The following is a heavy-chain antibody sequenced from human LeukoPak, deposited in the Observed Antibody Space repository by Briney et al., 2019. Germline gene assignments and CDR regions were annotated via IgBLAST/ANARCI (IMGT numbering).Heavy chain of an antibody. CDR3: ARLRRDYYDSSGYYWNDY. J-gene: IGHJ4*02. V-gene: IGHV4-34*01. CDR2: INHSGST. CDR1: GGSFSGYY. D-gene: IGHD3-22*01. Sequence: PSETLSLTCAVYGGSFSGYYWSWIRQPPGKGLEWIGEINHSGSTNYNPSLKSRVTISVDTSKNQFSLKLSSVTAADTAVYYCARLRRDYYDSSGYYWNDYWGQGTLVTVSS.